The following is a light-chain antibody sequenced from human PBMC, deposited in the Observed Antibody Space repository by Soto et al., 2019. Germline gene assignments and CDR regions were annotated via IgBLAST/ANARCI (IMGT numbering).Light chain of an antibody. Sequence: EVVLTQSPVTLSLSPGERASLSCRASQSSRGLLACCHQKPGQAPRVLIYDAYNRATAIPPRSSGSGSGTDFTLTISRLEREDSAVCYRQQRHMRPITFGQGTRLEIK. J-gene: IGKJ5*01. CDR2: DAY. CDR1: QSSRGL. V-gene: IGKV3-11*01. CDR3: QQRHMRPIT.